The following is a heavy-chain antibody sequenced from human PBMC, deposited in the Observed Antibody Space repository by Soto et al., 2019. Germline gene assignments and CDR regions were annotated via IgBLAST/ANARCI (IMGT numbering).Heavy chain of an antibody. J-gene: IGHJ5*02. CDR2: MIPILGKT. CDR3: ARDLGYCSGGSCQPFDP. CDR1: GYTFTSYD. D-gene: IGHD2-15*01. V-gene: IGHV1-69*04. Sequence: SVKVSCKASGYTFTSYDINWVRQATGQGLEWMGRMIPILGKTNYAQKFQGRVTITADKSTSTAYMELSSLRSEDTAVYYCARDLGYCSGGSCQPFDPWGQGTLVTVSS.